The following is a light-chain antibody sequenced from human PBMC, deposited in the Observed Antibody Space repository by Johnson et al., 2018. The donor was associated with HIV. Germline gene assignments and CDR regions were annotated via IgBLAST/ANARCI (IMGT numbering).Light chain of an antibody. Sequence: QSVLTQPPSVSAAPGQKVTISCYGSSSNIGNNYVSWYQQLPGTAPKLLIYENNKRPSGIPDRFSGSKSGTSATLGITGLQTGDEADYHCGTWDSSLSAGVFGTGTKVTVL. CDR3: GTWDSSLSAGV. V-gene: IGLV1-51*02. CDR2: ENN. J-gene: IGLJ1*01. CDR1: SSNIGNNY.